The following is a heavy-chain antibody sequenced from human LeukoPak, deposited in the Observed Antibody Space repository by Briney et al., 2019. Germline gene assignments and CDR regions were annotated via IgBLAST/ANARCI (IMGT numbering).Heavy chain of an antibody. J-gene: IGHJ4*02. CDR3: TTGHYYDSSGYYYY. V-gene: IGHV3-15*01. Sequence: GGSLRLSCAASGFTFSNAWMSWVRQAPGKGLEWVGRIKSKTDGGTTDYAAPVKGRFTISRDDSKNTLYLQMNSLKTEDTAVYYCTTGHYYDSSGYYYYWGQGTLVTVSS. CDR2: IKSKTDGGTT. CDR1: GFTFSNAW. D-gene: IGHD3-22*01.